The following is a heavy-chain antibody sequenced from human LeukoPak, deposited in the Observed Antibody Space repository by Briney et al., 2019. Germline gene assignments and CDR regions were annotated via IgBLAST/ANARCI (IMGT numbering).Heavy chain of an antibody. CDR3: ARTGYTAMAPVSDDY. CDR1: GGTFSSYA. D-gene: IGHD5-18*01. J-gene: IGHJ4*02. CDR2: IIPIFGTA. Sequence: GASVKVSCKXSGGTFSSYAISWVRQAPGQGLEWMGGIIPIFGTANYAQKFQGRVTITTDESTSTAYMELSSLRSEDTAVYYCARTGYTAMAPVSDDYWGQGTLVTVSS. V-gene: IGHV1-69*05.